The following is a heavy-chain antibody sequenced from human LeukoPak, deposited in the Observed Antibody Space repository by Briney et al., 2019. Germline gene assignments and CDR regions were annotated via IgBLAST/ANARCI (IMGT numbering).Heavy chain of an antibody. D-gene: IGHD2-2*01. V-gene: IGHV1-69*04. J-gene: IGHJ5*02. Sequence: EASVKVSCKASGGTFSSCAVSWVRQAPGQGLEWMGRIIPIFGIANYAQKFQGRVTVTADKSTSTAYMELSSLRSEDTAVYYCARHTLLVPAATDNWFDPWGQGTLVTVSS. CDR1: GGTFSSCA. CDR2: IIPIFGIA. CDR3: ARHTLLVPAATDNWFDP.